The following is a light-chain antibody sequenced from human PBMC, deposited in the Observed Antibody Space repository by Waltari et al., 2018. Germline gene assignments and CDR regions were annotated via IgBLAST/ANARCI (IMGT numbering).Light chain of an antibody. V-gene: IGLV3-1*01. J-gene: IGLJ3*02. CDR2: QDS. CDR3: QTWDSSIVV. Sequence: SYDLTQPSSVSVSPGQTATVPCFGTKLGDKYVSWYRRRPGQSPELVVYQDSKRPSGIPERFSASNSGNTATLTISGTQTIDAGDYYCQTWDSSIVVFGGGTEVIVL. CDR1: KLGDKY.